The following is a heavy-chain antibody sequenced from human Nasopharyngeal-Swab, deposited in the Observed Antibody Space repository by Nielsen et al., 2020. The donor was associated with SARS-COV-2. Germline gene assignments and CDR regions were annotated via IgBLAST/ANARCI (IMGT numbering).Heavy chain of an antibody. V-gene: IGHV3-11*06. CDR1: GFTFSDYY. J-gene: IGHJ4*02. CDR2: ISGNSVYT. D-gene: IGHD3-22*01. Sequence: GESLKISCVASGFTFSDYYMSWIRQAPGKGLEWLSYISGNSVYTNYADSVKGRFTISRDNAKNSLYLEMNSLRAEDTAVYYCLRGDRRDYWGPGTLVSVSS. CDR3: LRGDRRDY.